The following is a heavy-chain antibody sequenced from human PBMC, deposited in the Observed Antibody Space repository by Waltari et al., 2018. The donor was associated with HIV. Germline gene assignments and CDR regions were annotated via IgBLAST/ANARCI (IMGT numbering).Heavy chain of an antibody. CDR3: AKGHYYYGSGSYYSDAFDI. V-gene: IGHV3-23*01. CDR2: ISGSGGST. J-gene: IGHJ3*02. D-gene: IGHD3-10*01. CDR1: GFTFSNYA. Sequence: EVQLLESGGGLVQPGGSLRLSFAASGFTFSNYAMSWVRPVPGKGLEWVSAISGSGGSTYYADSVKGRFTISRDNSKNTMYLQMNSLRAEDTAVYYCAKGHYYYGSGSYYSDAFDIWGQGTMVTVSS.